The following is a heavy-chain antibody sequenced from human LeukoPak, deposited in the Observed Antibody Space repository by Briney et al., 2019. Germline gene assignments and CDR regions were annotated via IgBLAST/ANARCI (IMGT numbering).Heavy chain of an antibody. CDR1: GFTVSSNY. D-gene: IGHD3-3*01. CDR3: ARGQRAHVEWSNYMDV. CDR2: IYSDGRT. J-gene: IGHJ6*03. Sequence: PGGSLRLSCAASGFTVSSNYMSWVRQAPGKGLEWVSEIYSDGRTYYAASVKGRFSISRDNSENTVYLQMNSLRAEDTAVYYCARGQRAHVEWSNYMDVWGKGTTVIVSS. V-gene: IGHV3-53*01.